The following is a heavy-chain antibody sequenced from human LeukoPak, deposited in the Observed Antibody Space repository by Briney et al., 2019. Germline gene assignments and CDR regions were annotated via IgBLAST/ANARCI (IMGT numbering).Heavy chain of an antibody. CDR1: GFTFSTYW. CDR3: AADRAAMVTGY. D-gene: IGHD5-18*01. Sequence: PGGSLRLSCAASGFTFSTYWMSWVRQAPGKGPEWVANINQDGGEKYYVDSVKGRFTISRDNAKNSLFLQMNSLRAEDTAVYYCAADRAAMVTGYWGQGTLVTVSS. CDR2: INQDGGEK. V-gene: IGHV3-7*03. J-gene: IGHJ4*02.